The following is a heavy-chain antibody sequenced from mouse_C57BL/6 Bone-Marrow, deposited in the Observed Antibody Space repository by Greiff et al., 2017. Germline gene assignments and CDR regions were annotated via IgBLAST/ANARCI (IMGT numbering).Heavy chain of an antibody. D-gene: IGHD1-1*01. CDR3: ARPITTVVATDWYFDV. CDR2: IDPEDGET. J-gene: IGHJ1*03. Sequence: VQLQQSGAELVKPGASVKLSCTASGFNIKDYYMHWVKQRTEQGLEWIGRIDPEDGETKYAPKFQGKTTITADTSSNTAYLQLSSLTSADTAVYYCARPITTVVATDWYFDVWGTGTTVTVSS. CDR1: GFNIKDYY. V-gene: IGHV14-2*01.